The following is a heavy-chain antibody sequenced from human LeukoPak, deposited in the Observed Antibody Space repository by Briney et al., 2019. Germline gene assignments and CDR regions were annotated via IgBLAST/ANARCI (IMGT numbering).Heavy chain of an antibody. Sequence: GGSLRLSCTASGFTFGDYAMNWVRQAPGKGLEWVGFIRSKAYGGTTEYAASVKGRFTISRDDSKSIAYLQMNSLKTEDTAVYYCLGYCSGGSCDFFDSWGQGTLVTVSS. J-gene: IGHJ4*02. CDR2: IRSKAYGGTT. D-gene: IGHD2-15*01. CDR1: GFTFGDYA. V-gene: IGHV3-49*04. CDR3: LGYCSGGSCDFFDS.